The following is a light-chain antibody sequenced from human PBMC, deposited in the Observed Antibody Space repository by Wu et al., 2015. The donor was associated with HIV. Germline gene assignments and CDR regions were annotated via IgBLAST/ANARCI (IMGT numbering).Light chain of an antibody. CDR1: ESIIRW. CDR2: KAS. CDR3: QQYSSYWYS. J-gene: IGKJ2*03. Sequence: QMTQSPSTLSASVGDRVTITCRASESIIRWLAWYQQKPGKAPKLLIYKASNLESGVPSRFSGSGSGTDFTLTISGLQPDDFGTYYCQQYSSYWYSFGQGTKLEIK. V-gene: IGKV1-5*03.